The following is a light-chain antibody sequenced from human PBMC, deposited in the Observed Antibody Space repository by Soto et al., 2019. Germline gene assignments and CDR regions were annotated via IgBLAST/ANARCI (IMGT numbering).Light chain of an antibody. CDR2: EVR. Sequence: QSALTQPASVSGSPGQSITIACTGTNRDVGTYNLVSWYQQRPGEAPKLIISEVRNRPSGISYRFTGSKSGNTASLTISGLQAEDEADYYCSSYTTTRTLVFGGGPKLTVL. CDR1: NRDVGTYNL. V-gene: IGLV2-14*01. CDR3: SSYTTTRTLV. J-gene: IGLJ3*02.